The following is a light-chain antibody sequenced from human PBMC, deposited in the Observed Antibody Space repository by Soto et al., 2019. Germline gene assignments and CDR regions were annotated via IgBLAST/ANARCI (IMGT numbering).Light chain of an antibody. V-gene: IGKV1-33*01. J-gene: IGKJ4*01. CDR1: QEIRNY. Sequence: DIHMTQSPSSLSASVGDRVTITCQASQEIRNYLNWHHQRPGKAPMILIYDAVNLESGVPSRFSANGYGTHFSFTISRLQPEDIGTYYCQQPKDVPLTFGGGTKVEI. CDR2: DAV. CDR3: QQPKDVPLT.